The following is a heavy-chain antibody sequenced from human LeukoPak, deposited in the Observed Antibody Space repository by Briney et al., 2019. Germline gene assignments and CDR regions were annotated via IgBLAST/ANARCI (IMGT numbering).Heavy chain of an antibody. D-gene: IGHD2-15*01. CDR1: GVTFSSYA. CDR2: IIPIFGTA. V-gene: IGHV1-69*06. Sequence: SVKVSCKASGVTFSSYAISWVRQAPGQGLEWMGGIIPIFGTANYAQKFQGRVTITADKSTSTAYMELSSLRSEDTAVYYCARVFCSGGSCYHPFDYWGQGTLVTVSS. J-gene: IGHJ4*02. CDR3: ARVFCSGGSCYHPFDY.